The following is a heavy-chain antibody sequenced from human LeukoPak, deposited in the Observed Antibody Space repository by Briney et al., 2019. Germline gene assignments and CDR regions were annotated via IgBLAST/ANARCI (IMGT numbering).Heavy chain of an antibody. Sequence: SETLSLTCAISGEPFSGYYWGWIRQPPGKGLELIGEINRNGNTDYNPSLKSRVSTSIDTSKNQFSLKLISVTAADTAVYYCARLVPERFFQLNPEGYYDYWGQGILVTVFS. CDR3: ARLVPERFFQLNPEGYYDY. CDR2: INRNGNT. CDR1: GEPFSGYY. J-gene: IGHJ4*02. D-gene: IGHD3-3*01. V-gene: IGHV4-34*01.